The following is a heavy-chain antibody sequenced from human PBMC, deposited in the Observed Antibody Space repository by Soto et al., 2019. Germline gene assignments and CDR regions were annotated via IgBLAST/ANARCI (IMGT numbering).Heavy chain of an antibody. CDR3: LRETVSYNRHDVLMYV. J-gene: IGHJ6*02. D-gene: IGHD1-20*01. Sequence: GGSLRLSCAASGFNFSSFTMNWVRQAPGKGLEWVSSSDTTSTYMYYADSVAGRFTISRNNAKKSVYLQMNNLTAEDTAVYYCLRETVSYNRHDVLMYVCGQGTALTVSS. CDR1: GFNFSSFT. V-gene: IGHV3-21*01. CDR2: SDTTSTYM.